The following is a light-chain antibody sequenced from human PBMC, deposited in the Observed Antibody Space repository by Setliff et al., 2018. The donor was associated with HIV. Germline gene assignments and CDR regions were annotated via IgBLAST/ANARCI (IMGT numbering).Light chain of an antibody. J-gene: IGLJ1*01. CDR2: EVS. CDR1: SSDVGSYNL. CDR3: CSYAGSYTYV. Sequence: QSVLTQPASVSGSPGQSITISCTGTSSDVGSYNLVSWYQQHPGKAPKLMISEVSKRPSGVSNRFSGSKSGTTASLTISGLQAEDEAYYYCCSYAGSYTYVFGTGTKVTVL. V-gene: IGLV2-23*02.